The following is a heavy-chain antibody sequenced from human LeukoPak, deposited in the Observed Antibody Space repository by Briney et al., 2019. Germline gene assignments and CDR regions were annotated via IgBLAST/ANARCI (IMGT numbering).Heavy chain of an antibody. CDR1: GFTFSSYS. CDR2: ISSSSSTI. V-gene: IGHV3-48*04. CDR3: ARSRLPWVNWFDP. D-gene: IGHD4-11*01. J-gene: IGHJ5*02. Sequence: SGGSLRLSCAASGFTFSSYSMNWVRQAPGKGLEWVSYISSSSSTIHYADSVKGRFTISRDNAKNSLYLQMNSLRAEDTAVYYCARSRLPWVNWFDPWGQGTLVTVSS.